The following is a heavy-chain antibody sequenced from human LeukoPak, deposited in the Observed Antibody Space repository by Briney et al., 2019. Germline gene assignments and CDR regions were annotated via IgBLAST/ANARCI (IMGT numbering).Heavy chain of an antibody. CDR2: IYYSGST. Sequence: SETLSLTCTVSGGSISSYYWSWIRQPPGEGLEWIGYIYYSGSTNYNPSLKSRVTISVDTSKTQFSLKLSSVTAADTAVYYCARDVHDYGDYGVDYWGQGTLVTVSS. CDR1: GGSISSYY. J-gene: IGHJ4*02. CDR3: ARDVHDYGDYGVDY. D-gene: IGHD4-17*01. V-gene: IGHV4-59*12.